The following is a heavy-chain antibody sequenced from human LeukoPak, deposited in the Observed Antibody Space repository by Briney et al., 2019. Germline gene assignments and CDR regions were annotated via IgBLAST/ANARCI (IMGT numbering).Heavy chain of an antibody. CDR3: ASRNYRVNWFDP. V-gene: IGHV4-4*07. J-gene: IGHJ5*02. CDR2: IYTSGSI. Sequence: SETLSLTCTVSGGSISSYYWSWIRQPAGKGLEWIRRIYTSGSINYNPSLKSRVTISVDTSKNQFSLKLSSVTAADTAVYYCASRNYRVNWFDPWGQGTLVTVSS. D-gene: IGHD4-11*01. CDR1: GGSISSYY.